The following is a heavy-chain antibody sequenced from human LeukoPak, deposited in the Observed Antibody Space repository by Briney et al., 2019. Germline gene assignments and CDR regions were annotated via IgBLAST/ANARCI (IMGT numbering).Heavy chain of an antibody. CDR3: AREGATNPFDY. J-gene: IGHJ4*02. V-gene: IGHV4-39*07. CDR1: GGSISSSTYY. Sequence: SETLSLTCTVSGGSISSSTYYWGWIRQPPGKGLEWIASMYYIGSTYYNPSLQSRVTIPQDTSKNQFSLKLSSVTAADTAVYYCAREGATNPFDYWGQGTLVTVSS. CDR2: MYYIGST. D-gene: IGHD1-26*01.